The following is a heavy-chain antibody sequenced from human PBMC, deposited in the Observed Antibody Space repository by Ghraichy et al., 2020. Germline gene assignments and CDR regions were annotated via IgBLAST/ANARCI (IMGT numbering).Heavy chain of an antibody. J-gene: IGHJ4*02. Sequence: GSLRLSCAVYGGSFSGYHWIWIRQSPGKGLEWIGEINDGGDTHYNPSLKSRLTISLDTSKNNFSLMLKSVTAADTALYYCARGRAVRVAIVTGFVVPLDYWGQGNLVTVSS. V-gene: IGHV4-34*01. CDR2: INDGGDT. D-gene: IGHD3-9*01. CDR3: ARGRAVRVAIVTGFVVPLDY. CDR1: GGSFSGYH.